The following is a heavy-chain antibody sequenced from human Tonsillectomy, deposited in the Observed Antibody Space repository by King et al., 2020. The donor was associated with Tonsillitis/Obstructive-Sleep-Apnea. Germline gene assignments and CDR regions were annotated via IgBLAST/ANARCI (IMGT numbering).Heavy chain of an antibody. Sequence: VQLVESGGGLVQPGGSLRLSCAASRFTFISYWMHWVRQAPGMGLWWVSRINSDGSRTSYADSVKGRFTSSRDNAKNTLYLPMNSLRAEDTAVYYCASAFNWIFDYWGQGTLVTVSS. D-gene: IGHD1-20*01. CDR2: INSDGSRT. CDR3: ASAFNWIFDY. J-gene: IGHJ4*02. CDR1: RFTFISYW. V-gene: IGHV3-74*01.